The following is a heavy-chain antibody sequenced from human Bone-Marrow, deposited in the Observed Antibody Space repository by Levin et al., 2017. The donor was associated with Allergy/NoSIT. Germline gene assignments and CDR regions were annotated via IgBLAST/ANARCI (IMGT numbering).Heavy chain of an antibody. CDR3: GRDRGYAMDV. Sequence: GESLKISCATSGVDFRSDWLHWVRQAPGKGLEWLSLIKNDGISSSYADSVRGRFTISRDSAKNTLYLQLHSLRTDDTAVYHCGRDRGYAMDVWGQGTTVTVSS. CDR1: GVDFRSDW. V-gene: IGHV3-74*01. J-gene: IGHJ6*02. CDR2: IKNDGISS.